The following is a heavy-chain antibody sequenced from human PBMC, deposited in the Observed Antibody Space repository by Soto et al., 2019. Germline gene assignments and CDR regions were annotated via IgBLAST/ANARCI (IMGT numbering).Heavy chain of an antibody. Sequence: EVQLLESGGGLEQPGGSLRLSCAASGFSFSTYAMSWVRQAPGKGLEWVSSISGGGGSTYYADSVKGRFTTSRDNSKNTVFLQMNSRRVEDTAIYYCAKDLHPYVEYSGSTAYWGQGTLVNVSS. V-gene: IGHV3-23*01. CDR3: AKDLHPYVEYSGSTAY. CDR1: GFSFSTYA. J-gene: IGHJ4*02. CDR2: ISGGGGST. D-gene: IGHD6-6*01.